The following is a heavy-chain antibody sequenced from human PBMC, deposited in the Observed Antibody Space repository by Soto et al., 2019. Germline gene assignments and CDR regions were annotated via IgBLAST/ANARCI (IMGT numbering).Heavy chain of an antibody. D-gene: IGHD5-12*01. V-gene: IGHV4-31*03. J-gene: IGHJ4*02. Sequence: PSETLSLTCTVSGGSISSGGYYWSWIRQHPGKGLEWIGYIYYSGSTYYNPSLKSRVTISVDTSKNQFSLRLSSVTAADTAVYYCARDSREYSGYDSYFDYWGQGTLVTVSS. CDR2: IYYSGST. CDR1: GGSISSGGYY. CDR3: ARDSREYSGYDSYFDY.